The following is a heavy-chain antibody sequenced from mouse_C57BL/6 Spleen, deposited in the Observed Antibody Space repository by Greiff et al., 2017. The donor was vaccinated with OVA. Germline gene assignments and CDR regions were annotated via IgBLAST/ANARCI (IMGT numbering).Heavy chain of an antibody. CDR3: AREVTTVVAKGFAY. J-gene: IGHJ3*01. D-gene: IGHD1-1*01. CDR1: GYAFSSSW. CDR2: IYPGDGDT. V-gene: IGHV1-82*01. Sequence: VKLVESGPELVKPGASVKISCKASGYAFSSSWMNWVKQRPGKGLEWIGRIYPGDGDTNYNGKFKGKATLTADKSSSTAYMQLSSLTSEDSAVYFCAREVTTVVAKGFAYWGQGTLVTVSA.